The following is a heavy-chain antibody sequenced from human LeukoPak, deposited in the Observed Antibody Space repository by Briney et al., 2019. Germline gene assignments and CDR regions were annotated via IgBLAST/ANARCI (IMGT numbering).Heavy chain of an antibody. Sequence: ASVKVSCKASGYTFTSYAMNWVRQAPGQGLEWMGWIYTNTGNPTYAQGFTGRFVVSLDTSVSTAYLQISSLKAEDTAVYYCARTANSAAGRTQDYWGQGTLVTVSS. J-gene: IGHJ4*02. CDR1: GYTFTSYA. CDR3: ARTANSAAGRTQDY. V-gene: IGHV7-4-1*02. CDR2: IYTNTGNP. D-gene: IGHD6-13*01.